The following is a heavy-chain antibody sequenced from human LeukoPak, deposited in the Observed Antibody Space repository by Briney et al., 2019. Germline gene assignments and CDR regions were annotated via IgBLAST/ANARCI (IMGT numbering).Heavy chain of an antibody. V-gene: IGHV3-74*01. Sequence: GGSLTLSCAASGFSFRDYWMHWIRHAPEKGLVWVSRINGDETSKIYADYVKGRFTISRDNAKNTLYLQMNSLSAEDTAVYFCARDRTERNWTYHTLFDYWGQGTPVTVSS. CDR2: INGDETSK. J-gene: IGHJ4*02. CDR1: GFSFRDYW. D-gene: IGHD1-7*01. CDR3: ARDRTERNWTYHTLFDY.